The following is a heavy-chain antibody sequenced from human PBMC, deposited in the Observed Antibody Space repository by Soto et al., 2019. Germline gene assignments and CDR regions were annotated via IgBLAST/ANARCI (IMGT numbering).Heavy chain of an antibody. CDR2: INHKGST. V-gene: IGHV4-34*01. Sequence: SETLSLTCAVYGGSFSYYCWSWIRQPPGKGLEWIGEINHKGSTNYNPSLKSRLTISVDTSKNQFSLKLISVTAADTSVYYCARGKIFDYVWGSSRYSLDYWGQGTLVTVSS. CDR3: ARGKIFDYVWGSSRYSLDY. CDR1: GGSFSYYC. J-gene: IGHJ4*02. D-gene: IGHD3-16*02.